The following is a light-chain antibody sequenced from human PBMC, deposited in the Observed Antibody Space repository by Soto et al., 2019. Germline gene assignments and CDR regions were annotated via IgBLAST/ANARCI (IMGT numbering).Light chain of an antibody. V-gene: IGKV3-11*01. Sequence: EIVLTQSPATLSLSPGKRATLSCRASQSVNSYLAWYQQNPGQAPRLLIHDASNRATGIPAGFSGSGSGTEFTLTISSLQPEDFATYYCQQSYSTPWTFGQGTMVDIK. J-gene: IGKJ1*01. CDR2: DAS. CDR1: QSVNSY. CDR3: QQSYSTPWT.